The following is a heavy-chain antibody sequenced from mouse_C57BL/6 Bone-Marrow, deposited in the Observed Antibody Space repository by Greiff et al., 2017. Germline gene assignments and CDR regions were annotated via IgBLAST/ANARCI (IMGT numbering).Heavy chain of an antibody. J-gene: IGHJ3*01. D-gene: IGHD1-1*01. CDR2: IYWDDDK. V-gene: IGHV8-12*01. CDR3: ARELRRGFAY. Sequence: QVTLKESGPGILQSSQTLSLTCSFSGFSLSTSGMGVSWIRQPSGKGLEWLAHIYWDDDKRYNPSLKSRLTISKDTSRNQVFLKITSVDTADTATYYCARELRRGFAYWGQGTLVTVSA. CDR1: GFSLSTSGMG.